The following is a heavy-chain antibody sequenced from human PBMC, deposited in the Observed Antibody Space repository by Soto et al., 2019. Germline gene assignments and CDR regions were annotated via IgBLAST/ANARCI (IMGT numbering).Heavy chain of an antibody. V-gene: IGHV3-30*03. CDR2: ISYDGSNK. Sequence: GGSLRLSCAASGFTFSSYGMHWVRQAPGKGLEWVAVISYDGSNKYYADSVKGRFTISRDNSKNTLYLQMNSLRAEDTAVYYCATINPGYYYDSSGYYYSQGFDYWGQGTLVTVSS. CDR3: ATINPGYYYDSSGYYYSQGFDY. CDR1: GFTFSSYG. J-gene: IGHJ4*02. D-gene: IGHD3-22*01.